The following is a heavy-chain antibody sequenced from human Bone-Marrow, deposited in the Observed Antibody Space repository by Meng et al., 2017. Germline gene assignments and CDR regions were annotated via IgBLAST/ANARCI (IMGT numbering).Heavy chain of an antibody. CDR3: ARGRSAAGSFLP. Sequence: GESLKISCAASGYTFDDYAMYWVRQAPGKGLEWVSYISSSGSTIYYADSVKGRFTISRDNAKNSLYLQMNSLRAEDTAVYYCARGRSAAGSFLPWGQGTLVTVSS. V-gene: IGHV3-48*03. J-gene: IGHJ5*02. CDR1: GYTFDDYA. CDR2: ISSSGSTI. D-gene: IGHD6-13*01.